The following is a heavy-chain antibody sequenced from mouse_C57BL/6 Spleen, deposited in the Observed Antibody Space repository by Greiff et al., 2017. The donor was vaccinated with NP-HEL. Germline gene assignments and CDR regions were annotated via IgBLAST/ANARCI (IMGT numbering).Heavy chain of an antibody. CDR1: GFNIKHDY. Sequence: EVQLQESGAELVRPGASVKLSCTASGFNIKHDYMHWVKQRPEQGLEWIGWIDPENGDTEYASKFQGKATITADTSSNTAYLQLSSLTSEDTAVYYCTRRKLALVTTVVPGYAMDYWGQGTSVTVSS. D-gene: IGHD1-1*01. J-gene: IGHJ4*01. CDR3: TRRKLALVTTVVPGYAMDY. CDR2: IDPENGDT. V-gene: IGHV14-4*01.